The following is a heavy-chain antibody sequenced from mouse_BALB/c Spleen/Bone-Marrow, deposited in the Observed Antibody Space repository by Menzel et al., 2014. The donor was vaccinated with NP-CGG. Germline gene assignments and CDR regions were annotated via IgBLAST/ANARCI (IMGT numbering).Heavy chain of an antibody. CDR3: ARRGNWDGRDAMDY. V-gene: IGHV5-6*01. Sequence: EVQLQESGGDLVKPGGSLKLPCAASGFTFSSYGMSWVRQTPDKRLEWVATISSGGSYTYYPDSMKGRFTISRDNAKNTRYLQMSSLKSEDTAMYYCARRGNWDGRDAMDYWGQGTSVTVSS. J-gene: IGHJ4*01. CDR2: ISSGGSYT. D-gene: IGHD4-1*01. CDR1: GFTFSSYG.